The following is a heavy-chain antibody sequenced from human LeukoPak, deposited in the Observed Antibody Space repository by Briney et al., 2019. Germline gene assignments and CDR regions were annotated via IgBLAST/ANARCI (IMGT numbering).Heavy chain of an antibody. CDR1: GGTFSSYA. V-gene: IGHV1-69*04. Sequence: ASVKVSCKASGGTFSSYAISWVRQAPGQGLEWMGRIIPILGIANYAQKFQGRVTITADKSTSTAYMELSSLRSEDTAVYYCARGMVGVKAPNFDYWGQGTLVTVSS. CDR2: IIPILGIA. D-gene: IGHD3-10*01. J-gene: IGHJ4*02. CDR3: ARGMVGVKAPNFDY.